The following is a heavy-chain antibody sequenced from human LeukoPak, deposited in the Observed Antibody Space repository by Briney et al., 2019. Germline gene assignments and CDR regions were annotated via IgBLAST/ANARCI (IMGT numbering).Heavy chain of an antibody. D-gene: IGHD1-26*01. V-gene: IGHV5-51*01. J-gene: IGHJ4*02. CDR2: IYPGDSDT. Sequence: GESLKITCKGFGYNFNSYWIGWVRQLPGKGLEWMGIIYPGDSDTRYSPSFQGQVTISANKSIITAYLQWSSLKASDTAMYYCARLTGSYYTAFDFWGQGTLVTVSS. CDR3: ARLTGSYYTAFDF. CDR1: GYNFNSYW.